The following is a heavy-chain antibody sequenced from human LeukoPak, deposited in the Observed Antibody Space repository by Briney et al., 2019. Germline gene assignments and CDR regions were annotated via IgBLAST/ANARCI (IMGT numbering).Heavy chain of an antibody. J-gene: IGHJ4*02. CDR2: INHSGST. Sequence: SETLSLTCAVCGGSFSGYYWSWIRQPPWKGLEWIGEINHSGSTNYNPSLKSRVTISVDTSKNQFSLKLSSVTAADTAVYYCATSYCGGDCYSRTGDYWGQGTLVTVSS. V-gene: IGHV4-34*01. CDR3: ATSYCGGDCYSRTGDY. CDR1: GGSFSGYY. D-gene: IGHD2-21*02.